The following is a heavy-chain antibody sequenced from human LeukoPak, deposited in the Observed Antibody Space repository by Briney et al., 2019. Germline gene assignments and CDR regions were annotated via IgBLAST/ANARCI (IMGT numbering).Heavy chain of an antibody. CDR1: GFAFDNYA. CDR3: ARAGYAMVRGVIWPFDY. J-gene: IGHJ4*02. D-gene: IGHD3-10*01. V-gene: IGHV3-9*01. CDR2: ITWDSGAI. Sequence: GGSLRLSCAASGFAFDNYAMHWLRQVPGKGLEWVSGITWDSGAIGYADSVKGRFTISRDNAKNSLYLQMNSLRAEDTAVYYCARAGYAMVRGVIWPFDYWGQGTLVTVSS.